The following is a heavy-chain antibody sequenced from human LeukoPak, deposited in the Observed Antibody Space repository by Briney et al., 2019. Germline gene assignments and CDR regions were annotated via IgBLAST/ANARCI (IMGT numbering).Heavy chain of an antibody. V-gene: IGHV4-38-2*02. J-gene: IGHJ4*02. Sequence: SETLSLTCTVSGYSISSGFYWAWTRQPPGKGLAWIGSIYHSGRTHYNPSLKSRVTISVDTSKNQFSLKLSSVTAADTAVYYCARDRGTVTTLDYWGQGTLVTVSS. CDR1: GYSISSGFY. D-gene: IGHD4-17*01. CDR2: IYHSGRT. CDR3: ARDRGTVTTLDY.